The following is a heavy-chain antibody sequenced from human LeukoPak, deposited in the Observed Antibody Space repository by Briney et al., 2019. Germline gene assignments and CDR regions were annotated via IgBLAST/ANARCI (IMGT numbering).Heavy chain of an antibody. CDR1: GFTFSSYA. CDR2: ISYGGSNE. Sequence: GGSLRLSCAASGFTFSSYAMHWVRQAPGKGLEWVAVISYGGSNEYYADSVKGRFTISRDNFKNTLYLQMNSLRAEDTAVYYCARSEDAEMATIYYYFDYWGQGILVIVSS. J-gene: IGHJ4*02. D-gene: IGHD5-24*01. CDR3: ARSEDAEMATIYYYFDY. V-gene: IGHV3-30-3*01.